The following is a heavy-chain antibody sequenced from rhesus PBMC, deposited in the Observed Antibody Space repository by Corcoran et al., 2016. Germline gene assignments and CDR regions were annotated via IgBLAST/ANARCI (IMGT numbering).Heavy chain of an antibody. CDR2: IYTISGNT. Sequence: QVQLQASGPGLLKPSETLSLTCAVSGGSISGGYGGGWIRQPPGTGLEWIGSIYTISGNTYYNPSLKSRGTISTDTSKNQFSLKLRSVTAADTAVYFCVRVYYSGTYPYYFDYWGQGVLVTVSS. D-gene: IGHD3-16*01. CDR1: GGSISGGYGG. CDR3: VRVYYSGTYPYYFDY. V-gene: IGHV4S7*01. J-gene: IGHJ4*01.